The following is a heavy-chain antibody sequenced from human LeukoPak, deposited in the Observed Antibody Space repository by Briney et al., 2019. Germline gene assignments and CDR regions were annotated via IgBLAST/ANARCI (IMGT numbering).Heavy chain of an antibody. D-gene: IGHD6-13*01. CDR3: AKGEIAAAGHFDY. J-gene: IGHJ4*02. CDR2: IRYDGGNK. Sequence: PGGSLRLSCAASGFTFSSYGMHWVRQAPGKGLEWVAFIRYDGGNKYYADSVKGRFTISRDNSKNTLYLQMNSLRAEDTAVYYCAKGEIAAAGHFDYWGKGTLVTVSS. V-gene: IGHV3-30*02. CDR1: GFTFSSYG.